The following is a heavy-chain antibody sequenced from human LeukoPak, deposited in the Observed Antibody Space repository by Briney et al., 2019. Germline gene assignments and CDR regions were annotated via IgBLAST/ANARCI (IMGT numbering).Heavy chain of an antibody. J-gene: IGHJ4*02. V-gene: IGHV1-2*02. Sequence: ASVKVSCKASEYTFTGYYMHWVRQAPGQGLEWMGWINHNSGGTNYAQKFQGRVTMTRDTSISTAYMELSRLRSDDTAVYYCARGVRIQLYAVGDIDYWGQGTLVTVSS. D-gene: IGHD5-18*01. CDR2: INHNSGGT. CDR3: ARGVRIQLYAVGDIDY. CDR1: EYTFTGYY.